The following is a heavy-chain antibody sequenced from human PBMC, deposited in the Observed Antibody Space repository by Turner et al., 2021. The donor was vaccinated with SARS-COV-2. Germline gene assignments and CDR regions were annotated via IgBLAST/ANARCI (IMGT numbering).Heavy chain of an antibody. CDR1: GFTFSSYW. Sequence: EVQLVESGGGLVQPGGSLRLSCAASGFTFSSYWMHWVRQAPGKGLVGVSRINSDGSSTSYADSVKGRFTISRDNAKNTLYLQMNSLRAEDTAVYYCARDVITATPGLDYWGQGTLVTVSS. V-gene: IGHV3-74*01. D-gene: IGHD2-15*01. CDR3: ARDVITATPGLDY. J-gene: IGHJ4*02. CDR2: INSDGSST.